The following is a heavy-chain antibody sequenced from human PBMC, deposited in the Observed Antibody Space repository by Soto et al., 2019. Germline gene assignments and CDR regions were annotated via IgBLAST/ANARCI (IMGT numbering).Heavy chain of an antibody. CDR1: GFSLSSTAVG. CDR3: AHGSGLLSDY. J-gene: IGHJ4*02. D-gene: IGHD5-12*01. CDR2: IYWDDSQ. Sequence: QITLKESGPMLVKPTETLTLTCSFSGFSLSSTAVGVGWIRQPPGKALEWVALIYWDDSQVYRPSLNNMVTLTKDTSKNLVVPTITNKDPADTGKYFRAHGSGLLSDYWGQGILVTVSS. V-gene: IGHV2-5*02.